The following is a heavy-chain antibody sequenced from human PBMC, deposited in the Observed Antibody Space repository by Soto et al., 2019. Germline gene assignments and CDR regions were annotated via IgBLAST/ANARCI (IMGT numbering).Heavy chain of an antibody. V-gene: IGHV3-23*01. CDR2: ISGGGDTT. CDR3: AKGRGGSGSLTPRVDF. Sequence: EVQLLESGGGLVQPGGSLRLSCAASGFTFNNYAMTWVRQAPGKGLEWVSAISGGGDTTSYADSVKGRFTVSRDGSKNLLYLQISSPRAEVTALYYCAKGRGGSGSLTPRVDFWGQGTLVTVSS. J-gene: IGHJ4*02. CDR1: GFTFNNYA. D-gene: IGHD3-10*01.